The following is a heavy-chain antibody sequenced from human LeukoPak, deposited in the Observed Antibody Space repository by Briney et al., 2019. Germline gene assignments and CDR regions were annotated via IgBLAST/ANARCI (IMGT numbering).Heavy chain of an antibody. CDR2: IYYSGST. CDR1: GGSISSSSYY. CDR3: ARPGIRGSYFNLGSDY. J-gene: IGHJ4*02. V-gene: IGHV4-39*01. D-gene: IGHD1-26*01. Sequence: SETLSLTSTVSGGSISSSSYYWGWIRQPPGKGLEWIGSIYYSGSTYYNPSLKSRVTISVDTSKNQFSLKLSSVTAADTAVYYCARPGIRGSYFNLGSDYWGQGTLVTVSS.